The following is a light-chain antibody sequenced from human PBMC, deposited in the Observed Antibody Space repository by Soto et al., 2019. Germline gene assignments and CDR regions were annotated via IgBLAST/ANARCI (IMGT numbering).Light chain of an antibody. CDR2: AAA. J-gene: IGKJ1*01. Sequence: DIQMTQSPSSLSASVGDRVTITCRASQTVDNYLNWYQQRPGKAPKLLIYAAASLQSGVPSRFSGSGSGTDFTLTISSLPPEDFATYYCQQSYNTPRTFGQGTKVEIK. V-gene: IGKV1-39*01. CDR1: QTVDNY. CDR3: QQSYNTPRT.